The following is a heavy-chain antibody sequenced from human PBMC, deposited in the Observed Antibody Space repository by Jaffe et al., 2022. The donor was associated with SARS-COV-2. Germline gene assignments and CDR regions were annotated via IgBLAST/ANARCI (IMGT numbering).Heavy chain of an antibody. J-gene: IGHJ5*02. Sequence: QMHLQESGPGLVKPSETLSLTCSVSGGSIFSYYWSWFRQPPGKGLEWIGDIFSSGTTNYNPSLKSRVTISLDTSKKLISLKLNSVTAADTAVYYCAREVPAWERTKWFDPWGQGTLVSVSS. D-gene: IGHD1-1*01. CDR2: IFSSGTT. V-gene: IGHV4-59*01. CDR1: GGSIFSYY. CDR3: AREVPAWERTKWFDP.